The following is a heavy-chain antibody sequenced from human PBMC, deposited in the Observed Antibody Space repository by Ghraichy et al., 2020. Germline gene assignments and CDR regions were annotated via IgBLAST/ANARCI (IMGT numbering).Heavy chain of an antibody. CDR3: ARAGGSSLYYDYMDV. V-gene: IGHV3-64*02. CDR1: EFTFSNYI. Sequence: GESLNISCVASEFTFSNYIMHWVRQAPGKGLEYVSAINSNGDSTYYADSVKDRFTISRDNSKNTLYLQMGSLRAEDMAVYYCARAGGSSLYYDYMDVWGKGTTFTVSS. J-gene: IGHJ6*03. CDR2: INSNGDST. D-gene: IGHD2-15*01.